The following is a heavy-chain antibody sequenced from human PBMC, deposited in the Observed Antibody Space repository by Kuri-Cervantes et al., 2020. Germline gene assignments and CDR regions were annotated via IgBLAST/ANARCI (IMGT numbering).Heavy chain of an antibody. CDR3: ARDLLTAAAGTLDY. Sequence: GGSLRLSCAASGFTFSSYAMHWVRQAPGKGLEWVAVISYDGSNKYYADSVKGRFTISRDNSKNTLYLQMNSLKAEDTAVYYCARDLLTAAAGTLDYWGQGTLVTVSS. CDR1: GFTFSSYA. D-gene: IGHD6-13*01. CDR2: ISYDGSNK. J-gene: IGHJ4*02. V-gene: IGHV3-30-3*01.